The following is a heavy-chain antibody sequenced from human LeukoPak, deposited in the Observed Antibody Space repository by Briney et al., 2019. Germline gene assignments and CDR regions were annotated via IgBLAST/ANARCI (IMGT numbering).Heavy chain of an antibody. D-gene: IGHD3-22*01. Sequence: ASVKVSCKASGYTFTSYYMHWVRQAPGQGLEWMGIINPSGGSTSYARKFQGRVTMTRDTSTSTVYMELSSLRSEDTAVYYCARDPGKGYYYDSSGYYYFDYWGQGTLVTVSS. CDR3: ARDPGKGYYYDSSGYYYFDY. J-gene: IGHJ4*02. CDR2: INPSGGST. CDR1: GYTFTSYY. V-gene: IGHV1-46*01.